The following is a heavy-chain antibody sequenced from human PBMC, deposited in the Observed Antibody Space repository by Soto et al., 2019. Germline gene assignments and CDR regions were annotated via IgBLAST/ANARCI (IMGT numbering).Heavy chain of an antibody. D-gene: IGHD4-17*01. V-gene: IGHV4-59*01. CDR1: GGSISSYY. CDR2: IYYSGST. J-gene: IGHJ4*02. Sequence: SETLSLTCTVSGGSISSYYWSWIRQPPGKGLEWIGYIYYSGSTNYNPSLKSRVTISVDTSKNQFSLKLSSVTAADTAVYYCARDNGDYDYWGQGTLVTVSS. CDR3: ARDNGDYDY.